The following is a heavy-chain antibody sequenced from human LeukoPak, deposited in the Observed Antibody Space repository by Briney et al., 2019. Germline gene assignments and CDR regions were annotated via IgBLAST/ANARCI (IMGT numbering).Heavy chain of an antibody. CDR3: ARRRGRNFDY. Sequence: PSETLSLTYAVYGGSFSGYYWSWIRQPPGKGLEWIGEINHSGSTNYNPSLKSRVTMSVDTSKNQFSLKLSSVTAADTAVYYCARRRGRNFDYWGQGTLVTVSS. CDR1: GGSFSGYY. J-gene: IGHJ4*02. V-gene: IGHV4-34*01. CDR2: INHSGST.